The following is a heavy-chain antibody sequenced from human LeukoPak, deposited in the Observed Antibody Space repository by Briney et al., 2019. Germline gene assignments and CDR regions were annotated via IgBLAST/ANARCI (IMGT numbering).Heavy chain of an antibody. J-gene: IGHJ5*02. V-gene: IGHV4-30-2*01. CDR1: GGSISSGGYS. Sequence: PSQTLSLTCAVSGGSISSGGYSWSCIRQPPGKGLEWIGYIYHSGSTYYNPSLKSRVTISVDRFKNQFSLKLSSVTAADTAVYYCAREVRCSSTSCYIRGPYNWFDPWGQGTLVTVSS. D-gene: IGHD2-2*02. CDR3: AREVRCSSTSCYIRGPYNWFDP. CDR2: IYHSGST.